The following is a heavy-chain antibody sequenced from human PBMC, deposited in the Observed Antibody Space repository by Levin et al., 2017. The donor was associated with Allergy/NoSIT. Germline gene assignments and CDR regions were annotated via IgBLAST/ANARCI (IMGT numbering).Heavy chain of an antibody. J-gene: IGHJ4*02. V-gene: IGHV3-30*18. Sequence: SCAASGFTFSSYGMHWVRQAPGKGLEWVAVISYDGSNKYYADSVKGRFTISRDNSKNTLYLQMNSLRAEDTAVYYCAKDPKNFRYYDFWSGYFDYWGQGTLVTVSS. CDR2: ISYDGSNK. CDR3: AKDPKNFRYYDFWSGYFDY. CDR1: GFTFSSYG. D-gene: IGHD3-3*01.